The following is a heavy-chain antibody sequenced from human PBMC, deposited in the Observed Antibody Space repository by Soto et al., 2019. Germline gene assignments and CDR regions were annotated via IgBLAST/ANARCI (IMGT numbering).Heavy chain of an antibody. D-gene: IGHD2-2*01. J-gene: IGHJ4*02. V-gene: IGHV4-31*03. CDR1: GGSISSGGYY. CDR3: ASIVVPAAPFDY. Sequence: QEQLQESGPGLVKPSQTLSLTCTVSGGSISSGGYYWSWIRQHPGKGLEWIGYIYYSGSTYYNPSLKSRVXXXVXXSKNQFSLKLSSVTAADTAVYYCASIVVPAAPFDYWGQGTLVTVSS. CDR2: IYYSGST.